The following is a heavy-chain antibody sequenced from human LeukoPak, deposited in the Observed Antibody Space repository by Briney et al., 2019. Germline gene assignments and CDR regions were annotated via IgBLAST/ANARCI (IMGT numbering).Heavy chain of an antibody. D-gene: IGHD1-26*01. V-gene: IGHV3-66*02. Sequence: PGGSLSLSCAASGFTVSTTYTTWVRQAPGKGLEWVSVIYSGGNTYHTDSVKGRFTIFRDNSENTLYLQMNSLRAEDTAVYYCASNGGNSGTFLQLDYWGQGTLVTVSS. J-gene: IGHJ4*02. CDR2: IYSGGNT. CDR3: ASNGGNSGTFLQLDY. CDR1: GFTVSTTY.